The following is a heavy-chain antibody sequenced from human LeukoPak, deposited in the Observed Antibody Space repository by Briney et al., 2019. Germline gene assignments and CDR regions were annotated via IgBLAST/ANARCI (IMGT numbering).Heavy chain of an antibody. CDR3: ARGDFLPQRQGGAFDI. V-gene: IGHV4-4*07. J-gene: IGHJ3*02. Sequence: SETLSLTCTVSGGSISSYYWSWIRQPAGKGLEWIGRIYTSGSTNYNPSLKSRVTMSVDTSKNQFSLKLSSVTAADTAVYYCARGDFLPQRQGGAFDIWGQGTMVTVSS. CDR2: IYTSGST. D-gene: IGHD6-25*01. CDR1: GGSISSYY.